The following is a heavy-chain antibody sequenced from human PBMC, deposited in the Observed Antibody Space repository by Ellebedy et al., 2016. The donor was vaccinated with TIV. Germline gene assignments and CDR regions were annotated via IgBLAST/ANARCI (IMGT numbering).Heavy chain of an antibody. CDR3: ASSPSQGY. Sequence: PGGSLRLSCAASGFTVRNNYMSWVRQAPGKGLEWVSVIYSGGNTFYAESVKGRFTISRDSSQNTLYLQMDRLRAEDTALYYCASSPSQGYWGQGTLVTVSS. CDR1: GFTVRNNY. J-gene: IGHJ4*02. CDR2: IYSGGNT. V-gene: IGHV3-53*01.